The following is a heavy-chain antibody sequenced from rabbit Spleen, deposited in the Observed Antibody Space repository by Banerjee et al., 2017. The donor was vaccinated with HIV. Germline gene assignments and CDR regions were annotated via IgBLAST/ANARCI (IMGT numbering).Heavy chain of an antibody. Sequence: QSLEESGGGLVKPGGTLSPTCTASEFSLSSGYYRAWGRQAPGKGLEWIACFDIGSRGFTCFATWAKGRFTCSKTSSTTVTLQMTRLTAADTATYFCARRDSSGADYVLWGPGTLVTVS. CDR1: EFSLSSGYY. CDR3: ARRDSSGADYVL. D-gene: IGHD1-1*01. V-gene: IGHV1S40*01. J-gene: IGHJ6*01. CDR2: FDIGSRGFT.